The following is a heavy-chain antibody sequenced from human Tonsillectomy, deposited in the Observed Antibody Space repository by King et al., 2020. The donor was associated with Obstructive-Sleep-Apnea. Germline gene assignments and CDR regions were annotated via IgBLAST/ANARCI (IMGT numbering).Heavy chain of an antibody. D-gene: IGHD6-19*01. CDR2: ILLYGSNK. CDR3: ARGSYSSGWEGDY. CDR1: GFTFSNYG. V-gene: IGHV3-30*02. Sequence: VQLVESGGGVVQPGRSLRLSCAASGFTFSNYGMHWVRQAPGKGLEGVAFILLYGSNKYHGDSVKGRFTISRDNSKNTQYLQMNSLRPADTAVYYCARGSYSSGWEGDYWGQGTLVIVSS. J-gene: IGHJ4*02.